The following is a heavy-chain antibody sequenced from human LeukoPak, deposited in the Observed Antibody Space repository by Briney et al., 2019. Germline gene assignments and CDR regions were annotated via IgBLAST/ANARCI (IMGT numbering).Heavy chain of an antibody. V-gene: IGHV1-3*01. J-gene: IGHJ4*02. CDR1: GYTFTSYA. D-gene: IGHD3-22*01. Sequence: ASVKVSCKASGYTFTSYAMHWVRQAPGQRLEWMGWINAGNGNTKYSQKFQGKVTITADESTSTAYMELSSLRSEDTAVYYCVRGWDYDSGGRPTAYVYWGQGTLVTVSS. CDR3: VRGWDYDSGGRPTAYVY. CDR2: INAGNGNT.